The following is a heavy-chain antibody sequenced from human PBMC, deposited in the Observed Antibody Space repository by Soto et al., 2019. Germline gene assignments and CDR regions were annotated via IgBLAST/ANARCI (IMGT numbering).Heavy chain of an antibody. V-gene: IGHV4-39*01. CDR3: ARHPIAVAGTYYFDY. Sequence: KPSETLSLTCTVSCGSISSSSYCWGWIRQPPGKGLEWIGSIYYSGSTYYNPSLKSRVAISVDTSKNQFSLKLSSVTAADTAVYYCARHPIAVAGTYYFDYWGQGTLVTVSS. CDR1: CGSISSSSYC. CDR2: IYYSGST. J-gene: IGHJ4*02. D-gene: IGHD6-19*01.